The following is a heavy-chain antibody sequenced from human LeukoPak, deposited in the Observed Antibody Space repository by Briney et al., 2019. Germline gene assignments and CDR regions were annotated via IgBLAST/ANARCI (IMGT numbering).Heavy chain of an antibody. Sequence: ASVKVSCKASGYTFTSYYIHWVRQAPGQGLEWMGIINPSGGGTSYAQKFQGRVTMTRDTSTSTVYMELSSLKSEDTAVYYCARARPDFDYWGQGTLVTVSS. J-gene: IGHJ4*02. CDR3: ARARPDFDY. V-gene: IGHV1-46*01. CDR2: INPSGGGT. CDR1: GYTFTSYY.